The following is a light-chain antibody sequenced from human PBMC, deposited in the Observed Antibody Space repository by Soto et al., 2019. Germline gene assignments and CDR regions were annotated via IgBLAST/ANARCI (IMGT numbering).Light chain of an antibody. Sequence: EIVLTQSPAALSLTPRERATLSCRASQSVSSYLAWYQQKPGQPPKLLIYWASTRESGVPDRFSGSGSGTDFTLTISSLQAEDVTVYCCQQYYNPPITFGRGTKVDIK. J-gene: IGKJ4*01. CDR2: WAS. CDR3: QQYYNPPIT. V-gene: IGKV4-1*01. CDR1: QSVSSY.